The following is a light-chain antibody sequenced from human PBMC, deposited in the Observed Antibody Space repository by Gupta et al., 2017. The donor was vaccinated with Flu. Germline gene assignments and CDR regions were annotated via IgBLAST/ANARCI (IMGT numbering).Light chain of an antibody. CDR2: NAS. Sequence: DIQMTQSPSSLSASVGDRVTITCRASQSIINYLNWYQQKPGKAPILLIYNASSLQSGVQSKFSGSGSGTDFTLTISSLQPEDFAAYYCQQTDNTSWTFGQGTKVEVK. CDR1: QSIINY. CDR3: QQTDNTSWT. V-gene: IGKV1-39*01. J-gene: IGKJ1*01.